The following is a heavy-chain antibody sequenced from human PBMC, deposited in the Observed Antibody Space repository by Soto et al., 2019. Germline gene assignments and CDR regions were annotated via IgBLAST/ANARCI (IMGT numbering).Heavy chain of an antibody. CDR3: AREPFYCSGGSCYSGEGEY. V-gene: IGHV3-74*01. J-gene: IGHJ4*02. D-gene: IGHD2-15*01. CDR1: GFTFSSYW. CDR2: INSDGSTT. Sequence: EVQLVESGGGLVQPGGSLRLSCAASGFTFSSYWMHWVRQAPGKELVWVSRINSDGSTTSYADSVKGRFTISRDNAKNTLYLQMNSLRAEDTAVYYCAREPFYCSGGSCYSGEGEYWGQGTLVTVSS.